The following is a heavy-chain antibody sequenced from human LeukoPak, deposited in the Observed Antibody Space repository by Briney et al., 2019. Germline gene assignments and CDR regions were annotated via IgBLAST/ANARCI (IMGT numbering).Heavy chain of an antibody. CDR2: ISNSGSYI. CDR3: ARGMGGPQYDFWSGYYTYYYMDV. V-gene: IGHV3-21*01. J-gene: IGHJ6*03. Sequence: GGSLRLSCAASGFTFSSYSMNWVGQAPGKGLEWVSSISNSGSYIYYADAVKGRFTISRDNAKTPLYLQMTSLKAEDTAVYYCARGMGGPQYDFWSGYYTYYYMDVWGKGTTVTVSS. D-gene: IGHD3-3*01. CDR1: GFTFSSYS.